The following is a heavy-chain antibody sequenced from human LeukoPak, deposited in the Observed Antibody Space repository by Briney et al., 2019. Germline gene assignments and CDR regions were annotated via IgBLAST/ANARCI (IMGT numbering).Heavy chain of an antibody. CDR3: ARDAGGSFTVTTFDY. D-gene: IGHD4-17*01. J-gene: IGHJ4*02. V-gene: IGHV3-21*01. Sequence: RAGGSLRLSCAASGFTFSSYSMNWVRQAPGKGLEWVSSISSSSSYIYYADSVKGRFTISRDNAKNSLYLQMNSLRAEDTAVYYCARDAGGSFTVTTFDYWGQGTLVTVSS. CDR2: ISSSSSYI. CDR1: GFTFSSYS.